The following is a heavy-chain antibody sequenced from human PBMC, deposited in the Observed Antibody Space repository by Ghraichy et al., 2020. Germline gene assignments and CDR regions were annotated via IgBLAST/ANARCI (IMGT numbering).Heavy chain of an antibody. D-gene: IGHD6-19*01. CDR1: GFTFNDYS. V-gene: IGHV3-48*01. CDR2: ISGRGTTI. CDR3: ARSGVSSDWSYYLDR. J-gene: IGHJ4*02. Sequence: GGSLRLSCAASGFTFNDYSIHWVRQAPGKGLEWVAYISGRGTTIYYAESVKGRFTISRDNAKNSLILQMNSLRAEETAVYYCARSGVSSDWSYYLDRWGQGTVVTVSS.